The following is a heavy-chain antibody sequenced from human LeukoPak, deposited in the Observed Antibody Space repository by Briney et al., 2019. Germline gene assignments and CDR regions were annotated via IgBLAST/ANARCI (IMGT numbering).Heavy chain of an antibody. Sequence: GSLRLSCAASGFPFSSYSMTWIRQPPGKGLEWIGNIYYSESTYYNPSLKSRVTISVDTSKNQFSLKLSSVTAADTAMYYCARLSLPYYYGMDVWGQGTTVTVSS. CDR3: ARLSLPYYYGMDV. CDR1: GFPFSSYS. CDR2: IYYSEST. V-gene: IGHV4-39*01. J-gene: IGHJ6*02. D-gene: IGHD1-26*01.